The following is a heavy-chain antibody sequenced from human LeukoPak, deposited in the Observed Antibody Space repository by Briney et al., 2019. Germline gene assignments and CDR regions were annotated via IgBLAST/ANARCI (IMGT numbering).Heavy chain of an antibody. CDR2: ISSSGSTI. D-gene: IGHD1-1*01. Sequence: GGSLTLSCAASGFTFSDYYMSWIRQAPGKGLEWVSYISSSGSTIYYADSVKGRFTISRDNAKNSLYLQMNSLRAEDTAVYYCARDYMAGTTGWFDPWGQGTLVTVSS. CDR1: GFTFSDYY. CDR3: ARDYMAGTTGWFDP. J-gene: IGHJ5*02. V-gene: IGHV3-11*04.